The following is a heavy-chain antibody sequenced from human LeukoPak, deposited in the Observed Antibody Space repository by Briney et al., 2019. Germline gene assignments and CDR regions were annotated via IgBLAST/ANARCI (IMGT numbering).Heavy chain of an antibody. CDR2: IWYDGSNK. V-gene: IGHV3-33*01. D-gene: IGHD4-11*01. J-gene: IGHJ4*02. CDR1: GFTFSSYG. Sequence: GRSLRLSCAASGFTFSSYGMHWVRQAPGKGLEWVAVIWYDGSNKYYADSVKGRFTISRDNSKNTLFLQMNSPRAEDTAVYYCARKPLSYSDYEVDYWGQGTLVTVSS. CDR3: ARKPLSYSDYEVDY.